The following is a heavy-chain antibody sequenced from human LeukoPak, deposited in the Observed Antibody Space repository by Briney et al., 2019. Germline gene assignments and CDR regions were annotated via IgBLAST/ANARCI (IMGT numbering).Heavy chain of an antibody. V-gene: IGHV1-8*01. CDR1: GYTFTSYD. J-gene: IGHJ6*03. D-gene: IGHD1/OR15-1a*01. Sequence: ASVKVSCKASGYTFTSYDINWVRQATGQGLEWMGLMNPNSGNTGYAQKLQGRVTMTTDTSTSTAYMELRSPRSDDTAVYYCARSAPGTQLGGYYYYMDVWDKGTTVTVSS. CDR3: ARSAPGTQLGGYYYYMDV. CDR2: MNPNSGNT.